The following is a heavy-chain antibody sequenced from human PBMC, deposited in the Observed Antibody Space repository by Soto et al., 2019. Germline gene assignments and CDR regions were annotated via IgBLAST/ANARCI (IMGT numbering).Heavy chain of an antibody. CDR2: ISAYNGNT. V-gene: IGHV1-18*01. D-gene: IGHD3-16*01. Sequence: QVQLVQSGAEVKKPGASVKVSCKASGYTFTSYGSIWVRQAPGQGLEWMGWISAYNGNTNDAQKLQGRVTMTTDTTKSTAYMEQRSLRSDDTAVYYCARDWGGDYGDYWGQGTLVTVSS. CDR3: ARDWGGDYGDY. J-gene: IGHJ4*02. CDR1: GYTFTSYG.